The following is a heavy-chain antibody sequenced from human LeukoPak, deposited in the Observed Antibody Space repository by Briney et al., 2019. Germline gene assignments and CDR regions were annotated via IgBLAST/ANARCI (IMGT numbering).Heavy chain of an antibody. CDR1: GFTFSSYE. CDR2: ISSSGSTI. J-gene: IGHJ4*02. CDR3: ASKYCSSTSCRDY. Sequence: GGSLRLSCAASGFTFSSYEMNWVCQAPGKGLEWVSYISSSGSTIYYADSVKGRFTISRDNAKNSLYLQMNSLRAEDTAVYYCASKYCSSTSCRDYWGQGTLVTVSS. D-gene: IGHD2-2*01. V-gene: IGHV3-48*03.